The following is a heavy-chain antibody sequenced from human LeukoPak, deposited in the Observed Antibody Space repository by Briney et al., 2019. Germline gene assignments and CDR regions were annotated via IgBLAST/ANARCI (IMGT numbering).Heavy chain of an antibody. V-gene: IGHV4-61*02. CDR1: GGSINSGYYY. Sequence: SQTLSLTCTVSGGSINSGYYYWSWIRQPAGKGLEWIGRIDTSGSTNYNPSLKSRVTMSVDTSKNQFSLKLSSVTAADTAVYYCARASITRVAFDIWGQGTMVTVSS. CDR2: IDTSGST. J-gene: IGHJ3*02. D-gene: IGHD5-24*01. CDR3: ARASITRVAFDI.